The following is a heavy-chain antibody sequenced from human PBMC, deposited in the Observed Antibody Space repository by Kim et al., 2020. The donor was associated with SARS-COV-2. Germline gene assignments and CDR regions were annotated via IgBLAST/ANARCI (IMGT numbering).Heavy chain of an antibody. D-gene: IGHD3-10*01. CDR1: GGSISSSGYF. Sequence: SETLSLTCIVSGGSISSSGYFWGWIRQPPGKGLEWIGSIYYSGSTSYNPSLQSRVTISVDTSNNQFSLKLSSVTAADTAVYYCSIHPVPPGNVLGQ. CDR2: IYYSGST. V-gene: IGHV4-39*01. CDR3: SIHPVPPGNV. J-gene: IGHJ6*02.